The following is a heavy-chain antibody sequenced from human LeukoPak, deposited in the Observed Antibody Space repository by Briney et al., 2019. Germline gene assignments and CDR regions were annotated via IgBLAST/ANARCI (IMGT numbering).Heavy chain of an antibody. CDR3: ARVEVLWFGEHWYFDL. CDR1: GYTFTSYD. CDR2: MNPNSGNT. D-gene: IGHD3-10*01. J-gene: IGHJ2*01. Sequence: ASVKVSCKASGYTFTSYDINWVRQATGQGLEWMGWMNPNSGNTGYAQKFQGRVTMTRNTSISTAYMELSSLRSEDTAVYYCARVEVLWFGEHWYFDLWGRGTLVTVSS. V-gene: IGHV1-8*01.